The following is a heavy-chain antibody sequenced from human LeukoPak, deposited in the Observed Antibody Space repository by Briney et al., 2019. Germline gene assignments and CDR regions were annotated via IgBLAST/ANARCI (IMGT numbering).Heavy chain of an antibody. V-gene: IGHV3-23*01. Sequence: GGYLRLSCAASGFTFGSYAMYWVRQAPGKGLECVSGIFGSGGSAHYADSVKGRFTISRDNSKNTVYLQMDSLRAEDTATYYCAKTTTGYSSGRYPAWPIDYWGQGTLVTVSS. CDR2: IFGSGGSA. D-gene: IGHD2-15*01. J-gene: IGHJ4*02. CDR1: GFTFGSYA. CDR3: AKTTTGYSSGRYPAWPIDY.